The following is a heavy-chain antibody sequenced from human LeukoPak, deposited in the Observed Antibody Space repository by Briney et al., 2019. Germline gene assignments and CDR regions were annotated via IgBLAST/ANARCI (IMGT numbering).Heavy chain of an antibody. CDR1: GFTFSSYG. CDR2: ISYDGSNK. D-gene: IGHD6-19*01. Sequence: GGSLRLSCVASGFTFSSYGMHWVRQAPGKGLEWVAVISYDGSNKYYADSVKGRFTISRDNSKNTLYLQMNSLRAEDTAVYYCAKEVGSGIDYWGQGTLVTVSS. CDR3: AKEVGSGIDY. J-gene: IGHJ4*02. V-gene: IGHV3-30*18.